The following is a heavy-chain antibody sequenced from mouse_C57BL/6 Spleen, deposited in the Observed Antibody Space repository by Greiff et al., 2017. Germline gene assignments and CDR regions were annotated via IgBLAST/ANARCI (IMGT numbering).Heavy chain of an antibody. V-gene: IGHV1-4*01. J-gene: IGHJ3*01. CDR2: INPSSGYT. CDR1: GYTFTSYT. Sequence: QVQLQQSGAELARPGASVKMSCKASGYTFTSYTMHWVKQRPGQGLEWIGYINPSSGYTKYNQKFKDKATMTADKSSSTADMQQGSLTSEDSTVNYLARESTWFAYWGQGTMGTVSS. D-gene: IGHD5-1*01. CDR3: ARESTWFAY.